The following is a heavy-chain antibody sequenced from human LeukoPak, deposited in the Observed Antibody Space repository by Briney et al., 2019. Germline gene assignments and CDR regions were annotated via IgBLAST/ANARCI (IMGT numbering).Heavy chain of an antibody. CDR2: INSDGSST. V-gene: IGHV3-74*01. CDR3: ARGPTYYYGSGRDYFDY. D-gene: IGHD3-10*01. CDR1: GFTLSSYW. Sequence: GGSLRPSCAASGFTLSSYWMHWVRQAPGKGPVWVSRINSDGSSTIYADSVKGRSTISRDNAKNTLYLQMNSLRAEDTAVYYCARGPTYYYGSGRDYFDYWGQGTLVTVSS. J-gene: IGHJ4*02.